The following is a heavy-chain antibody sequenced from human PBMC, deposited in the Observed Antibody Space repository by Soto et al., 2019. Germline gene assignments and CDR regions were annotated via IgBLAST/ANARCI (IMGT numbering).Heavy chain of an antibody. V-gene: IGHV4-34*01. CDR1: GGSFSGYY. Sequence: SETLSLTCAVYGGSFSGYYWSWIRQPPGKGLEWIGEINHSGSTKYNPSLKSRGTISVDTSKNQLSLKLSSVTAADTAVYYSAIIVTTPAGDCAFEIWDQGTKVAASS. D-gene: IGHD5-12*01. CDR3: AIIVTTPAGDCAFEI. J-gene: IGHJ3*02. CDR2: INHSGST.